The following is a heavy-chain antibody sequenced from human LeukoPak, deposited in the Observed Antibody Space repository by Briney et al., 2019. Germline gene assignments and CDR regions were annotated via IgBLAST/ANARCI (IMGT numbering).Heavy chain of an antibody. CDR1: GGSISSGSYY. J-gene: IGHJ4*02. CDR2: IYTSGST. V-gene: IGHV4-61*02. Sequence: PSETLSLTCTVSGGSISSGSYYWSWIRQPAGKGLEWIGRIYTSGSTNYNPSLKRRVTISVDTSKNQFSLKLSSVTAADTAVYYCARDRGYSYGIDYWGQETLVTVSS. D-gene: IGHD5-18*01. CDR3: ARDRGYSYGIDY.